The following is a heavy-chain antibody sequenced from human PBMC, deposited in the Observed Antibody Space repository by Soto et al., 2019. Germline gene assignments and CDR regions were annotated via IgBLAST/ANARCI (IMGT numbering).Heavy chain of an antibody. CDR2: IYYSGST. V-gene: IGHV4-61*01. CDR3: ARAPRVLRFLEWIGETYYYYYMDV. D-gene: IGHD3-3*01. CDR1: GGSVSSGSYY. J-gene: IGHJ6*03. Sequence: SETLSLTCTVSGGSVSSGSYYWSWIRQPPGKGLEWIGYIYYSGSTYYNPSLKSRVTISVDTSKNQFSLKLSSVTAADTAVYYCARAPRVLRFLEWIGETYYYYYMDVWGKGTTVTVSS.